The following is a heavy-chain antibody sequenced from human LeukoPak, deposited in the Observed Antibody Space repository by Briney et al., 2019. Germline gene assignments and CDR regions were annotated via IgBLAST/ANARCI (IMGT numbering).Heavy chain of an antibody. CDR1: GFTYSQYW. J-gene: IGHJ4*02. D-gene: IGHD1-26*01. CDR2: ISTDGSII. Sequence: PGGSLRLSCGASGFTYSQYWMYGVRQAPGKGLVWVSYISTDGSIINDADSVKGRFTISRDNAKNTLYLQMNSLRVEDTAVYYCVGADYWGQGTLVTVSS. CDR3: VGADY. V-gene: IGHV3-74*01.